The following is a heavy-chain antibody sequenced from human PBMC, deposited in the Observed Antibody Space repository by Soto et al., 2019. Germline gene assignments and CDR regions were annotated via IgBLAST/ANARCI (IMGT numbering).Heavy chain of an antibody. CDR2: ILHGKVDT. CDR3: ARGYEGAFDF. J-gene: IGHJ3*01. V-gene: IGHV1-3*01. D-gene: IGHD2-15*01. Sequence: QVQLVQSEAEVKKPGASLRLSCKASGYTITANAMHWVRQAPGRRLEGLGWILHGKVDTKYSQNFQARVTITRDTSASTVYMELSSLGFEDTAIYYCARGYEGAFDFWGQGTSVTVSS. CDR1: GYTITANA.